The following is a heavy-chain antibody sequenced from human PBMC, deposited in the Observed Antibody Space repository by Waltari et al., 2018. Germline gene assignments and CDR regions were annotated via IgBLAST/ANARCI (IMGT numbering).Heavy chain of an antibody. CDR1: GFTFSGSA. Sequence: EVQLVESGGGLVQPGGSLKLSCAASGFTFSGSAMHWVRQASGKGREWVGRIRSKANSYATAYAASVKGRFTISRDDSKNTAYLQRNSLKTEDTAVYYCTRLQGGSCYRPFPCYGMDVWGQGTTVTVSS. V-gene: IGHV3-73*02. CDR3: TRLQGGSCYRPFPCYGMDV. CDR2: IRSKANSYAT. J-gene: IGHJ6*02. D-gene: IGHD2-15*01.